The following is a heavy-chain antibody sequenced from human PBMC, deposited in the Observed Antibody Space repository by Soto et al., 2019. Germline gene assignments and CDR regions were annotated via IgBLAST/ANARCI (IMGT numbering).Heavy chain of an antibody. CDR1: GCSLTSYG. Sequence: VSVQVPCKASGCSLTSYGISLVRQAPGHGLEWRGWISAYNGNTNYVQQLQGRVTMTTDTSTSTAYMELTIMRSDDTAVYYCALGMYARVECSHEGTYYLDYWGQGTLVTVSS. D-gene: IGHD2-8*01. CDR2: ISAYNGNT. CDR3: ALGMYARVECSHEGTYYLDY. J-gene: IGHJ4*02. V-gene: IGHV1-18*04.